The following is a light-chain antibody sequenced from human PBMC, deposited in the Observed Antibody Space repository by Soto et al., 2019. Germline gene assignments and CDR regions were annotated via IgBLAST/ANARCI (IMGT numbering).Light chain of an antibody. CDR2: GAS. Sequence: EIVLTQSPGPLSLSPGERATLSCSASRGVTRSLAWFQQKAGQAPRLLIYGASTRATGIPDRFSGSGSGTDFTLIISRVEPEDFAVYYCLQHGTSQYTVGQRTKVDIK. J-gene: IGKJ1*01. CDR3: LQHGTSQYT. CDR1: RGVTRS. V-gene: IGKV3-20*01.